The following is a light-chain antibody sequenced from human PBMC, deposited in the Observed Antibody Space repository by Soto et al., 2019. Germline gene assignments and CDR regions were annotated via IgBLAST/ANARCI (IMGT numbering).Light chain of an antibody. CDR3: QQYNNWPIT. J-gene: IGKJ1*01. V-gene: IGKV3D-15*01. CDR2: GAS. Sequence: EIVLTQSPDTLSVSPGERATLSCRASQTVGSNLAGYQQKPGQAPRLLIYGASTRASDTPARFSGSGSVTEVALTISSLQSEDVAVYYCQQYNNWPITFGQGTKVDIK. CDR1: QTVGSN.